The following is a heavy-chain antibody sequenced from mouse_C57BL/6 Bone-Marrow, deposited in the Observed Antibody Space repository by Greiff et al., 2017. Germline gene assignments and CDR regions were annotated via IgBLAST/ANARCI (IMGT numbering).Heavy chain of an antibody. Sequence: VQLQQSGAELVKPGASVKISCKASGYAFSSYWMNWVKQRPGKGLEWIGQIYPGDGDTNYNGKFKSKATLTVDKSSSTAYMQLSSLTSEDSAVYYCARSGYYYGSSFWYFDVWGTGTTVTVSS. CDR3: ARSGYYYGSSFWYFDV. CDR2: IYPGDGDT. D-gene: IGHD1-1*01. V-gene: IGHV1-80*01. CDR1: GYAFSSYW. J-gene: IGHJ1*03.